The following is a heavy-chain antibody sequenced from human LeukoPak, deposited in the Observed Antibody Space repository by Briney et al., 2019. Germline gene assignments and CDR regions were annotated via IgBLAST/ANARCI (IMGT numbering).Heavy chain of an antibody. CDR3: ARASYFGSGSYVSDLGWFDP. Sequence: GGSLRLSCAASGFTFSNYAMSWVRQAPGKGLEWVSGIRDGDDTTYYTDSVQGRFTISRDNSKNTLFLQMNSLRAEDTAVYYCARASYFGSGSYVSDLGWFDPWGQGTLVTVSS. CDR2: IRDGDDTT. J-gene: IGHJ5*02. CDR1: GFTFSNYA. V-gene: IGHV3-23*01. D-gene: IGHD3-10*01.